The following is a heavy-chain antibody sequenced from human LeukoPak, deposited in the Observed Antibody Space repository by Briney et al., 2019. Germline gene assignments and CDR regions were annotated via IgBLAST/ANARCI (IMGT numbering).Heavy chain of an antibody. D-gene: IGHD3-10*01. Sequence: GGSLRLSCAASGFTFDDYGMSWVRQAPGKGLVWVSRINGDGSSTSYADSVKGRFTISRDNGKNTLYLQMNSLRAEDTAVYYCARDLTYGLEYWGQGTLVTVSS. V-gene: IGHV3-74*01. CDR2: INGDGSST. J-gene: IGHJ4*02. CDR3: ARDLTYGLEY. CDR1: GFTFDDYG.